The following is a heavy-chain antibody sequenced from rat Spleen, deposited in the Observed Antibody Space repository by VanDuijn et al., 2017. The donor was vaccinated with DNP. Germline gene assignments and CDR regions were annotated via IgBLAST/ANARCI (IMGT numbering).Heavy chain of an antibody. J-gene: IGHJ1*01. CDR3: ARRRLPYWYFDF. V-gene: IGHV1-43*01. D-gene: IGHD1-4*01. Sequence: QVQLQQSGAELAKPGSSVKISCKASGYTFSSSYIGWIKQTTGQGLDYIGYIDAGSGSTNYNEKFRGKATLTVDKSSSTAFMQLSSLTPDDSAVYYCARRRLPYWYFDFWGPGTMVTVSS. CDR2: IDAGSGST. CDR1: GYTFSSSY.